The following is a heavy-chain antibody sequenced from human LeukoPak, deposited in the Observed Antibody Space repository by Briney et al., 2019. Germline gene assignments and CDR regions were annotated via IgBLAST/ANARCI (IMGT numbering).Heavy chain of an antibody. CDR1: GFAFSDYY. Sequence: GGSLRLSCAASGFAFSDYYMSWIRQAPGKGLEWVSYISSSGSTIYYADSVKGRFTISRDNAKNSLYLQMNSLRAEDTAVYYCARDRYCSSTSCYARVYGYWGQGTLVTVSS. V-gene: IGHV3-11*04. CDR2: ISSSGSTI. CDR3: ARDRYCSSTSCYARVYGY. D-gene: IGHD2-2*01. J-gene: IGHJ4*02.